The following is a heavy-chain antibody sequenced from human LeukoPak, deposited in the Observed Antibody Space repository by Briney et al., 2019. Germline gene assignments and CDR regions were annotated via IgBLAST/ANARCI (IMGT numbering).Heavy chain of an antibody. Sequence: GGSLRLSCAASGFTFSSYEMNWVRQAPGKGLEWVSYISSSGSTIYYADSVKGRFTISRDNAKNSLYLQMNSLRAEDTAVYYCARGATVGEFDYWGQGTLVTVSS. CDR1: GFTFSSYE. CDR3: ARGATVGEFDY. D-gene: IGHD3-16*01. V-gene: IGHV3-48*03. J-gene: IGHJ4*02. CDR2: ISSSGSTI.